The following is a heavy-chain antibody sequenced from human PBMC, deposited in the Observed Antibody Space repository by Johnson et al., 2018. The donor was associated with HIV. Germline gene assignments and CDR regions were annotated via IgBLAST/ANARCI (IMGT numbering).Heavy chain of an antibody. D-gene: IGHD2-2*01. Sequence: VQLVESGGGLIQPGGSLRLSCAASGFTVSSNYMSWVRQAPGKGLEWVSVIYSGGSTYYADSVKGRFTISRDNSKNTLYLQMNSLRAEDTALYYCARAGLGYCSSTSCRGDAFDIWGQGTMVTVSS. CDR1: GFTVSSNY. CDR2: IYSGGST. J-gene: IGHJ3*02. V-gene: IGHV3-53*01. CDR3: ARAGLGYCSSTSCRGDAFDI.